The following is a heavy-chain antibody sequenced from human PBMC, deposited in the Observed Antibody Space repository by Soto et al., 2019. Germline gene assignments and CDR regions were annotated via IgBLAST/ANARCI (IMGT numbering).Heavy chain of an antibody. D-gene: IGHD2-2*01. CDR1: GGSFSGYY. J-gene: IGHJ5*02. V-gene: IGHV4-34*01. Sequence: PSETLSLTCAVYGGSFSGYYWSWIRQPPGKGLEWIGEINHSGSTNYNPSLKSRVTISVDTSKNQFSLKLSSVTAADTAVYYCARVMGVVVPAANPIQGNWFDPWGQGTLVTVSS. CDR3: ARVMGVVVPAANPIQGNWFDP. CDR2: INHSGST.